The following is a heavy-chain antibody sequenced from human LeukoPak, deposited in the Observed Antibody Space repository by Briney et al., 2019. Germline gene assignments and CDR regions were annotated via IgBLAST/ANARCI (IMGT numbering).Heavy chain of an antibody. Sequence: PGGSLRLSCAASGFTFSRYWMHWVRQARGKRLVWVLRINSDGSSTSYADSVKGRFTIFRDNAKNTLYLQMNSLRSEDTAVYYCARDYYDSSRYYYYYMDLWGKGTTVTVSS. D-gene: IGHD3-22*01. J-gene: IGHJ6*03. CDR3: ARDYYDSSRYYYYYMDL. V-gene: IGHV3-74*01. CDR2: INSDGSST. CDR1: GFTFSRYW.